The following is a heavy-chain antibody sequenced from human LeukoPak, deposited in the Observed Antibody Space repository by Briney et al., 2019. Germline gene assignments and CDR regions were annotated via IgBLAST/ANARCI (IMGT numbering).Heavy chain of an antibody. CDR3: AKAYYDSSGYYSD. J-gene: IGHJ4*02. D-gene: IGHD3-22*01. Sequence: GGSLRLSCAASGFTFDDYAMHWVRQAPGKGLEWVSGISRNSGSIGYADSVKGRFTISRDNAKNSLYLQMNSLRAEDTALYYCAKAYYDSSGYYSDWGQGTLVTVSS. V-gene: IGHV3-9*01. CDR2: ISRNSGSI. CDR1: GFTFDDYA.